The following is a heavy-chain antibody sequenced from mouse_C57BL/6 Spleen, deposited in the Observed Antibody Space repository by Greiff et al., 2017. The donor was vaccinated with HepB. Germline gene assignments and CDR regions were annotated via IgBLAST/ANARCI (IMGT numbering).Heavy chain of an antibody. V-gene: IGHV1-18*01. CDR2: INPNNGGT. J-gene: IGHJ2*01. CDR3: ARRTPGSSYYFDY. D-gene: IGHD1-1*01. CDR1: GYTFTDYN. Sequence: VQLQQSGPELVKPGASVKIPCKASGYTFTDYNMDWVKQSHGKSLEWIGDINPNNGGTIYNQKFKGKATLTVDKSSSTAYMELRSLTSEDTAVYYCARRTPGSSYYFDYWGQGTTLTVSS.